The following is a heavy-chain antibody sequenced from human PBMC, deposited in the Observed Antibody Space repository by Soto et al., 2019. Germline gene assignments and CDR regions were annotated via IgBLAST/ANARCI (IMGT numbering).Heavy chain of an antibody. CDR3: ARVPNDYYYYGIDV. Sequence: GGALSLSCSTSGFALSSKYMSLVRPAPGKGLEWVSVIYSGGSTYYADSVKGRFTISRDNSKNTLYLQMNSLRAEDMAVYYCARVPNDYYYYGIDVCGQGTTGTVSS. J-gene: IGHJ6*02. CDR2: IYSGGST. V-gene: IGHV3-53*01. CDR1: GFALSSKY. D-gene: IGHD1-1*01.